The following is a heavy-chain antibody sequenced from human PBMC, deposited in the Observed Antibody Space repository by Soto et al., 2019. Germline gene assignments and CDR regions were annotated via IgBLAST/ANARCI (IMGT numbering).Heavy chain of an antibody. CDR1: GFTFSSYS. CDR3: ARAKSLEYNWFDT. J-gene: IGHJ5*02. V-gene: IGHV3-48*01. CDR2: ISSTSATI. Sequence: EVQLVESGGGLVQPGGSPRLSCTASGFTFSSYSINWVRQAPGQGLEWISYISSTSATIYYAESVRGRFTVFRDNAKNSVYLQMNSLRAEDTAVYFCARAKSLEYNWFDTWGQGTPVTVSS.